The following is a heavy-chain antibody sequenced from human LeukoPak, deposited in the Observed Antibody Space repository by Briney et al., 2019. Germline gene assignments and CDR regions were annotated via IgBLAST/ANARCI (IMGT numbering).Heavy chain of an antibody. CDR2: ISSSGDST. D-gene: IGHD3-16*01. J-gene: IGHJ4*02. CDR3: AKFWGGLDY. Sequence: PGGSLRLSCAASGFTFSSFAMTWVRQAPGKGLEWVSAISSSGDSTYYADSVTGRFTISRDNSKFTLYLQMNSLRAEDTAVYYCAKFWGGLDYWGQGTLVTVSS. V-gene: IGHV3-23*01. CDR1: GFTFSSFA.